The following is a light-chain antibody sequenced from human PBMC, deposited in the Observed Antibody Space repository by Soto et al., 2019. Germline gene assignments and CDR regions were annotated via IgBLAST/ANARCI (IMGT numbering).Light chain of an antibody. CDR3: SSYTSSSTQVV. Sequence: QSALTQRASVSGSPGQSITISCTGTSSDDGGYNYVSWYQQHPGKAPKLMIYDVSNRPSGVSNRFSGSKSGNTASLTISGLQAEDEADYYCSSYTSSSTQVVFGGGTKLTVL. V-gene: IGLV2-14*01. CDR1: SSDDGGYNY. J-gene: IGLJ2*01. CDR2: DVS.